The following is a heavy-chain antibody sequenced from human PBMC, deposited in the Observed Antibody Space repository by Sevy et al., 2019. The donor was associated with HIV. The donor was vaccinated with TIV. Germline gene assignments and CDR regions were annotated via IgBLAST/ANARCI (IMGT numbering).Heavy chain of an antibody. CDR2: ISVSSSAK. CDR1: GFDFSDYY. D-gene: IGHD3-16*01. J-gene: IGHJ4*02. V-gene: IGHV3-11*01. CDR3: DERRYSPAYSWSYHFDY. Sequence: GGSLRLSCAASGFDFSDYYMNWIRQTPGKGLEWISYISVSSSAKYYTDSVKGRFAISRDNARNSLYLQMNSLRVEDTAVYFGDERRYSPAYSWSYHFDYWGQGVLVTVSS.